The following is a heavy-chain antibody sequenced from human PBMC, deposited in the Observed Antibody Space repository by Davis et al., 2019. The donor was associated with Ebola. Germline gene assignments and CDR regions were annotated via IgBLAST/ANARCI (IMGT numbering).Heavy chain of an antibody. CDR3: ARDTRTKENWFDP. V-gene: IGHV1-2*02. CDR2: INPNSGGT. J-gene: IGHJ5*02. D-gene: IGHD3-3*01. Sequence: ASVKVSCKASGYTFTGYYMHWVRQAPGQGLEWMGWINPNSGGTNYAQKFQGRVTMTRDTSISTAYMELSRLRSDDTAVYYCARDTRTKENWFDPWGQGTLVTVSS. CDR1: GYTFTGYY.